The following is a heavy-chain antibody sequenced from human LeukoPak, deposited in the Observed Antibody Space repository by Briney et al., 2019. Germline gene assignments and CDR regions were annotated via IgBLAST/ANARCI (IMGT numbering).Heavy chain of an antibody. CDR1: AFNFNNAW. Sequence: GGSLRLSCAASAFNFNNAWMNWVRQTPGMGLEWVALIKSKTDGGTRDHAAPVKGRFTISRDNSKNTLYLQMNSLRAEDTAVYYCARGPSGYHNTGGQGTLVTVSS. CDR3: ARGPSGYHNT. CDR2: IKSKTDGGTR. V-gene: IGHV3-15*01. D-gene: IGHD5-12*01. J-gene: IGHJ4*02.